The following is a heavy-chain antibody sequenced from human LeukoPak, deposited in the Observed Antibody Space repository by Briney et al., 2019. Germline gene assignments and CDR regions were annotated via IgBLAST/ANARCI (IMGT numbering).Heavy chain of an antibody. CDR3: ATDPGYSSGWYNWFDP. D-gene: IGHD6-19*01. Sequence: ASVKVSFKVSGYTLTELSMHWVRQAPGKGLEWMGGFDPEDGETIYAQKFQGRVTMTEDTPTDTAYMELSSLRSEDTAVYYCATDPGYSSGWYNWFDPWGQGTLVTVSS. CDR2: FDPEDGET. J-gene: IGHJ5*02. CDR1: GYTLTELS. V-gene: IGHV1-24*01.